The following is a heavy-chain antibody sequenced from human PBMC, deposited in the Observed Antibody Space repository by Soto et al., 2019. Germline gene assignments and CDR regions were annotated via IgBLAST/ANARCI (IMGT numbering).Heavy chain of an antibody. CDR1: GYTFTSYA. J-gene: IGHJ4*02. V-gene: IGHV1-69*13. CDR3: AIGSIARYYYDSSGYSSFDY. CDR2: IIPIFGTA. D-gene: IGHD3-22*01. Sequence: GASVKVSCKASGYTFTSYAMRWVRQAPGQGLEWMGGIIPIFGTANYAQKFQGRVTITADESTSTAYMELSSLRSEDTAVYYCAIGSIARYYYDSSGYSSFDYWGQGTLVTVSS.